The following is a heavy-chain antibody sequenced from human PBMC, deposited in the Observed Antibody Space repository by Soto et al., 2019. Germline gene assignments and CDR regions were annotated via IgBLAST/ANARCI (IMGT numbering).Heavy chain of an antibody. CDR1: GFSLSTSGMC. J-gene: IGHJ6*02. Sequence: GSGHTLVNPTQTLTLTCTFSGFSLSTSGMCVSWIRQPPGKALEWLALIDWDDDKYYSTSLKTRLTISKDTSKNQVVLTMTNMDPVDTATYYCARIPKRIAVAGTLLYYYYGMDVWGQGTTVTVSS. CDR3: ARIPKRIAVAGTLLYYYYGMDV. V-gene: IGHV2-70*01. CDR2: IDWDDDK. D-gene: IGHD6-19*01.